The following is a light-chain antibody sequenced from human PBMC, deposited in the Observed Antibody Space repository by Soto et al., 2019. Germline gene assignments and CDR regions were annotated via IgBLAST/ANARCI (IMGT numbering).Light chain of an antibody. Sequence: EIVMTQSQATLSVSPGERATLSCGASRSVSSNLAWYQHKPGQAPRLLIYDASTRATGIPARFSGSGSGTEFTLTIGSLQSEDFAVYYCQQYNDWPPTFGQGTKVDIK. J-gene: IGKJ1*01. V-gene: IGKV3-15*01. CDR1: RSVSSN. CDR2: DAS. CDR3: QQYNDWPPT.